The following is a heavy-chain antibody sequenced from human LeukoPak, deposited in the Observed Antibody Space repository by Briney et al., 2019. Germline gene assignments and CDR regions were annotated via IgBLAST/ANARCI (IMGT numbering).Heavy chain of an antibody. CDR2: MNPESGNT. V-gene: IGHV1-8*01. Sequence: ASVKVSCKASGYTFTDSEINWVRQATGQGLEWMGWMNPESGNTGYAQKFQGRVTMTRNTSINTAFMELNRLTSEDTAVYYCARVPDWGSDWSASGIDYWGQGILVTVSS. D-gene: IGHD3-9*01. J-gene: IGHJ4*02. CDR1: GYTFTDSE. CDR3: ARVPDWGSDWSASGIDY.